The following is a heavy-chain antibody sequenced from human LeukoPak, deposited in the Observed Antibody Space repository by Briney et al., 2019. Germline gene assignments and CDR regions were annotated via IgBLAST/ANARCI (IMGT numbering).Heavy chain of an antibody. CDR2: NYYSGST. CDR3: ARDRGDYVPDY. CDR1: GGSISSYY. D-gene: IGHD4-17*01. J-gene: IGHJ4*02. V-gene: IGHV4-59*01. Sequence: PSETLSLTCTVSGGSISSYYWSWIRQPPGKRLEWIGNNYYSGSTNYNPSLKSRVTISVDTSKNQFSLNLSSVTAADTAVYYCARDRGDYVPDYWGQGTLVTVSS.